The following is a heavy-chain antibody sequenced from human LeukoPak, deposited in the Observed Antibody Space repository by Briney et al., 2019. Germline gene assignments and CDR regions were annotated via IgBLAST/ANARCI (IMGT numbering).Heavy chain of an antibody. J-gene: IGHJ4*02. CDR1: GFTVSSNY. CDR3: AIGAIYGSGSTTGYYFDY. D-gene: IGHD3-10*01. Sequence: GGSLRLSCAASGFTVSSNYMSWVRQAPGKGLEWVSVIYSGGSTYYADSVKGRFTISRDNSKNTLYLQMNSLRAEDTAVYYCAIGAIYGSGSTTGYYFDYWGQGTLVTVSS. V-gene: IGHV3-53*05. CDR2: IYSGGST.